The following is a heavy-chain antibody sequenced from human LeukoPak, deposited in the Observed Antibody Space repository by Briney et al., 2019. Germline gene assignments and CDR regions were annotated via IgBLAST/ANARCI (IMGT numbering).Heavy chain of an antibody. V-gene: IGHV4-61*02. CDR3: ARGYNWNDENLDY. Sequence: SETLSLTCTVSGGSISSGSYYWSWIRQPAGKGLEWIGRIYTSGSTNYNPSLKSRVTISVDTSKNQFSLKLSSVTAADTAVYYCARGYNWNDENLDYWGQGTLVTVSS. D-gene: IGHD1-1*01. CDR1: GGSISSGSYY. CDR2: IYTSGST. J-gene: IGHJ4*02.